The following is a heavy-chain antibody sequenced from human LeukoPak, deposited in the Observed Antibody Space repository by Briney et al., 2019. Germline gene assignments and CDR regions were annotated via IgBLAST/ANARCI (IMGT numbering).Heavy chain of an antibody. D-gene: IGHD3-10*01. V-gene: IGHV3-23*01. J-gene: IGHJ4*02. CDR2: ISGSGGST. CDR1: GFAFSSYA. Sequence: PGGSLTLSCAASGFAFSSYAMSWVRQAPGKGLEWVSAISGSGGSTYYADSGKGRFTISRDNSKNTLYLQMNRLRAEDTAVYYCAKWFGEFFYEYWGQGTLVTVSS. CDR3: AKWFGEFFYEY.